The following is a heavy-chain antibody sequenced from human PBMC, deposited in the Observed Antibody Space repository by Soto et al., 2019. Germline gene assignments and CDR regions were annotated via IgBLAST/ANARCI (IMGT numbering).Heavy chain of an antibody. CDR2: LSDSGGSI. Sequence: EVQLLESGGGLVQPGGSLRLSCTASGFTFSRHAMTWVRQAPGKGLEWVSGLSDSGGSIYYADSVKGRFTISRDNSMNTLYLQMNPRRAEDTAVYYCAKVSSSWYAGFFDLWGQGTLVTVSS. CDR3: AKVSSSWYAGFFDL. J-gene: IGHJ4*02. V-gene: IGHV3-23*01. CDR1: GFTFSRHA. D-gene: IGHD6-13*01.